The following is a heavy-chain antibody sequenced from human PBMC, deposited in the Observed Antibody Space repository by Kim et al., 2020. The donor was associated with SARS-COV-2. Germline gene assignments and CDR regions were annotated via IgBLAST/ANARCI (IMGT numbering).Heavy chain of an antibody. V-gene: IGHV1-3*01. J-gene: IGHJ4*02. CDR1: GYTFTNYA. D-gene: IGHD3-3*01. CDR3: ARDGRYDFWSGYYFDY. Sequence: APVKVSCKASGYTFTNYAMHWVRQAPGQRLEWMGWINAGNGNTKYSQKFQGRVTITRDTSASTAYMELSSLRSEDTAVYYCARDGRYDFWSGYYFDYWGQGTLVTVSS. CDR2: INAGNGNT.